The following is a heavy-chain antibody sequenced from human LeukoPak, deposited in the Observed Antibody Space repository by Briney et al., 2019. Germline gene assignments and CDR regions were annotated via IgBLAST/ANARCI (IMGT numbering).Heavy chain of an antibody. J-gene: IGHJ6*03. Sequence: GGSLRLSCAASGFTFSSYAMSWVRQAPGKGLEWVSAISGSGGSTYYADSVKGRFTISRDNSKNTLYLQMNSLRAEDTAVYYCAKDSYVLRFLEWPKVYMDVWGKGTTVTVSS. V-gene: IGHV3-23*01. D-gene: IGHD3-3*01. CDR3: AKDSYVLRFLEWPKVYMDV. CDR1: GFTFSSYA. CDR2: ISGSGGST.